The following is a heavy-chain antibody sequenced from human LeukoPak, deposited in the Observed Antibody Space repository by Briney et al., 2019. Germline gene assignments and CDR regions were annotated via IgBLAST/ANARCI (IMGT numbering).Heavy chain of an antibody. CDR2: IYYSGST. CDR1: GGSISSYY. J-gene: IGHJ4*02. V-gene: IGHV4-59*01. CDR3: ARSVQPVYYGGTFDY. Sequence: SETLSLTCTVSGGSISSYYWSWIRQPPGKGLEWIGYIYYSGSTNYNPSLKSRVTISVDTSKNQFSLKLSSVTAADTAVYYCARSVQPVYYGGTFDYWGQGTLVTVSS. D-gene: IGHD3-10*01.